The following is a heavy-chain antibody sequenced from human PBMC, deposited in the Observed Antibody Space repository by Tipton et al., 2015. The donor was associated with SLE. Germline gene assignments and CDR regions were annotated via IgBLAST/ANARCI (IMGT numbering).Heavy chain of an antibody. J-gene: IGHJ4*02. CDR2: TYPRDSDT. D-gene: IGHD5-24*01. V-gene: IGHV5-51*01. CDR1: GYSFPDYW. Sequence: QLVQSGGEVKKAGESLKISCKGFGYSFPDYWIGWVRQMPGKGLEWMGITYPRDSDTRHSPSFKGQVTISVDKSISTAYLQWSSLKASDTAMYYCTKHGDNFRYGYWGQGTLVTVSS. CDR3: TKHGDNFRYGY.